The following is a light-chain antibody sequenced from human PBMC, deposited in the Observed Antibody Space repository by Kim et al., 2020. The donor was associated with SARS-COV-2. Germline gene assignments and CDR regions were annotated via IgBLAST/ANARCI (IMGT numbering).Light chain of an antibody. CDR3: QQYSSTAYT. CDR2: EAF. V-gene: IGKV3-20*01. J-gene: IGKJ2*01. CDR1: QSVGSSL. Sequence: EIVLTQSPGTLSLSPGERATLSCRASQSVGSSLLAWYQQKPGQAPRLLIYEAFKRVAGIPDRFSGSGSGTDFTLTISRPEPEDFAMYYCQQYSSTAYTFGQGTKLEF.